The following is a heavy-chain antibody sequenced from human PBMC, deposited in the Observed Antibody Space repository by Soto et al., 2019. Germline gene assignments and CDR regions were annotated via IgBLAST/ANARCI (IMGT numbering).Heavy chain of an antibody. CDR2: ISSSGTTI. CDR3: ASGYYYDSSGYLPY. D-gene: IGHD3-22*01. Sequence: GGSLRLSCAASGFTFSDYFMTWIRQAPGKGLEWVSYISSSGTTIFYADSVQGRFTISRDNAKNSLYLQMNSLRAEDTALYYCASGYYYDSSGYLPYWGQGTLVTVSS. V-gene: IGHV3-11*01. J-gene: IGHJ4*02. CDR1: GFTFSDYF.